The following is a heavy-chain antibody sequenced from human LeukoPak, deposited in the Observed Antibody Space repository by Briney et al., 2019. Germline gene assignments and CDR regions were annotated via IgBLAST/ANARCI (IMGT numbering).Heavy chain of an antibody. D-gene: IGHD6-19*01. V-gene: IGHV1-2*02. CDR1: GYTFTGYY. J-gene: IGHJ5*02. CDR2: INPNSGGT. Sequence: ASVKVSCKASGYTFTGYYMHWVRQAPGQGLEWMGWINPNSGGTNYAQKFQGRVTMTRDSSISTAYMELSRLRSDDTAVYYCARAADSSCWDAGWFDPGGQGTLVTVSS. CDR3: ARAADSSCWDAGWFDP.